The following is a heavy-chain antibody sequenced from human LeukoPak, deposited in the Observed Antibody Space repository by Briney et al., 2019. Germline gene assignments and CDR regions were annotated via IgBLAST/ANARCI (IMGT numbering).Heavy chain of an antibody. V-gene: IGHV3-30*02. D-gene: IGHD1-26*01. Sequence: GGSLRLSCAASGFTFYSYGMHWVRQAPGKGLEWVAFIRYDGSNKYNADSVKGRFTISRDNSKNTLYLQMNSLRAEDTAVYYCAKDGARRLIVGSTGRAYFDYWGQGTLVTVSS. CDR3: AKDGARRLIVGSTGRAYFDY. CDR2: IRYDGSNK. J-gene: IGHJ4*02. CDR1: GFTFYSYG.